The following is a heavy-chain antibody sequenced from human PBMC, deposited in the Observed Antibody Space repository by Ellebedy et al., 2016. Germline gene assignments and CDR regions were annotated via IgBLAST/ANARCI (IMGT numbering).Heavy chain of an antibody. CDR3: AKDTGWRFDY. D-gene: IGHD2-15*01. CDR1: GFTFSSYG. CDR2: ISYDGSNK. J-gene: IGHJ4*02. V-gene: IGHV3-30*18. Sequence: GGSLRLSCAASGFTFSSYGMHWVRQAPGKGLEWVAVISYDGSNKYYADSVKGRFTISRDNSKNTLYLQMNSLRAEDTAVYYCAKDTGWRFDYWGQGTLVTVSS.